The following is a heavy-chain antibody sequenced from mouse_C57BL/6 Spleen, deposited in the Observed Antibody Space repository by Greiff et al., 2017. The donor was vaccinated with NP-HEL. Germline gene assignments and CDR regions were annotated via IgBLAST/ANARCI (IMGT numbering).Heavy chain of an antibody. V-gene: IGHV1-52*01. J-gene: IGHJ4*01. Sequence: VKLQQPGAELVRPGSSVKLSCKASGYTFTSYWMHWVKQRPIQGLEWIGNIDPSDSETHYNQKFKDKATLTVDKSSSTAYMQLSSLTSEDSAVYYCARRNYDYDGAMDYWGQGTSVTVSS. CDR2: IDPSDSET. D-gene: IGHD2-4*01. CDR1: GYTFTSYW. CDR3: ARRNYDYDGAMDY.